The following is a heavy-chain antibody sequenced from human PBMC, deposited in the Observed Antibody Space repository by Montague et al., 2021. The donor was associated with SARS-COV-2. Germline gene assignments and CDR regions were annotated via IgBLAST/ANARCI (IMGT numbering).Heavy chain of an antibody. V-gene: IGHV3-13*01. D-gene: IGHD4-17*01. CDR1: GFTFSSYD. CDR3: ARAGLGEAYYYYYGMDV. Sequence: SLRLSCAASGFTFSSYDMHWVRQATGKGLEWVSAIGTAGDTYYPGSVKGGFTISRENAKNSLYLQMNSLRAGDTAVYYCARAGLGEAYYYYYGMDVWGQGTMVTVAS. CDR2: IGTAGDT. J-gene: IGHJ6*02.